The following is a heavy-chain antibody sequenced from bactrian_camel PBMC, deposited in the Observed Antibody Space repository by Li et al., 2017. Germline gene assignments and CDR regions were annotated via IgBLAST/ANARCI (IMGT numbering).Heavy chain of an antibody. CDR2: IVFDSGLT. Sequence: HVQLVESGGGSVQAGGSLRLSCAATGVTYTMRRMAWFRQTPGKEREGVAGIVFDSGLTAYADSVKGRFTISQDGDKNMVYLQMNSLKPEDTAIYYCAAAKLPVVAIATLTRVLREEDFPDWGQGTQVTVS. D-gene: IGHD4*01. CDR3: AAAKLPVVAIATLTRVLREEDFPD. CDR1: GVTYTMRR. V-gene: IGHV3S53*01. J-gene: IGHJ4*01.